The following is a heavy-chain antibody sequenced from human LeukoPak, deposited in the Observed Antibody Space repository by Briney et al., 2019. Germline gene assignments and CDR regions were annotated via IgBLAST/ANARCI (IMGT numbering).Heavy chain of an antibody. CDR2: ISYDGSNK. CDR3: ARDGKDSSGYYYDDY. Sequence: PGGSLRLSCAASGFTFSSYGMHWVRQAPGKGLEWVAVISYDGSNKYYADSVKGRFTISSDNSKNTLYLQMNSLRAEDTAVYYCARDGKDSSGYYYDDYWGQGTLVTVSS. J-gene: IGHJ4*02. CDR1: GFTFSSYG. D-gene: IGHD3-22*01. V-gene: IGHV3-30*03.